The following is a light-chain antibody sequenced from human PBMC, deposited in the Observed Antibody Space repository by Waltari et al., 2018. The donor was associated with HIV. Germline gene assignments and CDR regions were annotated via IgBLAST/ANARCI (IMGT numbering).Light chain of an antibody. CDR1: PTVSSS. V-gene: IGKV3-11*01. CDR2: DAS. J-gene: IGKJ2*01. CDR3: HQRSVWPLFT. Sequence: IVLTPSSDTLSFFLGGRVTLSCRASPTVSSSLAWYQQRPGQAPRLLIYDASIRAAGIPARFRGSGSGTDFSLTITSLEPEDFAIYYCHQRSVWPLFTFGQGTKLEIK.